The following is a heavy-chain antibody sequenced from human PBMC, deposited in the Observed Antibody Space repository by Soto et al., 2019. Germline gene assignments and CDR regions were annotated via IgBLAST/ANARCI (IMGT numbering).Heavy chain of an antibody. CDR1: GGSISSSSYY. V-gene: IGHV4-39*01. Sequence: QLQLQESGPGLVKPSDTLSLTCTVSGGSISSSSYYWGWIRQPPGKGLEWIGSIYYSGSTYYNPSLKSRVTISVDTSKNQFSLKLSSVTAADTAVYYCASFGITGTTFDYWGQGTLVTVSS. CDR3: ASFGITGTTFDY. CDR2: IYYSGST. D-gene: IGHD1-7*01. J-gene: IGHJ4*02.